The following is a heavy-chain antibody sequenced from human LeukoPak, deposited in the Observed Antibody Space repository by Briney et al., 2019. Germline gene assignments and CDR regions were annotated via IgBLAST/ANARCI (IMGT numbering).Heavy chain of an antibody. Sequence: GGSLRLSRAASGFTFSSYSMNWVRQAPGKGLEWVSSISSSSSYIYYADSVKGRFTISRDNAKNSLYLQMNSLRAEDTAVYYCATPGNCGGDCYSPQEFDYWGQGTLVTVSS. CDR2: ISSSSSYI. CDR1: GFTFSSYS. D-gene: IGHD2-21*02. J-gene: IGHJ4*02. V-gene: IGHV3-21*01. CDR3: ATPGNCGGDCYSPQEFDY.